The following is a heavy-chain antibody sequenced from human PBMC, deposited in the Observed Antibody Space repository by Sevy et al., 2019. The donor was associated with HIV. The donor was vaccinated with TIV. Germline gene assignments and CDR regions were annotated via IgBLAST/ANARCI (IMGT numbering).Heavy chain of an antibody. D-gene: IGHD1-26*01. CDR2: IFHSGDT. CDR3: ARHFYSNGMDV. J-gene: IGHJ6*04. V-gene: IGHV4-39*01. CDR1: GGSISSSSIY. Sequence: SETLSLTCTVSGGSISSSSIYWGWFRQSPGKGLDYIGSIFHSGDTYYNPSLKSRVTISVDTSKNQFSLKMTSVTAADTAVYYCARHFYSNGMDVWGKGTTVTVSS.